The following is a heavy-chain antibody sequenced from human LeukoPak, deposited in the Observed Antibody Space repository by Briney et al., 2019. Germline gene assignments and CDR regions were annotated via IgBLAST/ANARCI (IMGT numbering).Heavy chain of an antibody. V-gene: IGHV3-9*03. D-gene: IGHD6-6*01. CDR2: ISWNSGSI. Sequence: GGSLRLSCAASGFTFDDYAMHWVRQAPGKGLEWVSGISWNSGSIGHADSVKGRFTISRDNAKNSLYLQMNSLRAEDMALYYCAKDKSSSLSSNWFDPWGQGTLVTVSS. J-gene: IGHJ5*02. CDR1: GFTFDDYA. CDR3: AKDKSSSLSSNWFDP.